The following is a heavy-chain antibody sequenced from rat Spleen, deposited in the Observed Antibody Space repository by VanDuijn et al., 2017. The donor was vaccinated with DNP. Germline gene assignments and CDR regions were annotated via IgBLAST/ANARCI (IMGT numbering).Heavy chain of an antibody. CDR3: ARAYYDGTYYPNWYFDF. D-gene: IGHD1-12*02. V-gene: IGHV3-1*01. CDR2: ISYSGST. CDR1: GYSITSNY. J-gene: IGHJ1*01. Sequence: EVQLQESGPGLVKPSQSLSLTCSVTGYSITSNYWAWIRTFPGNKMEWMGYISYSGSTGYNPSLRSRISITRDTSKRQFFLQLNSVTTEDTATYYCARAYYDGTYYPNWYFDFWGPGTTVTVSS.